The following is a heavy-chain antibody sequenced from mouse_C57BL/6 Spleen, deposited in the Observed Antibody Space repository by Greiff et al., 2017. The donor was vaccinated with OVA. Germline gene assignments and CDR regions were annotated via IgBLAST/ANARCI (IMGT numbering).Heavy chain of an antibody. CDR1: GYTFTSYW. D-gene: IGHD3-2*02. Sequence: QVQLKQPGAELVMPGASVKLSCKASGYTFTSYWMHWVKQRPGQGLEWIGEIDPSDSYTNYNQKFKGKSTLTVDKSSSTAYMQLSSLTSEDSAVYYCAVGAAQATVAYWGQGTLVTVSA. J-gene: IGHJ3*01. CDR2: IDPSDSYT. CDR3: AVGAAQATVAY. V-gene: IGHV1-69*01.